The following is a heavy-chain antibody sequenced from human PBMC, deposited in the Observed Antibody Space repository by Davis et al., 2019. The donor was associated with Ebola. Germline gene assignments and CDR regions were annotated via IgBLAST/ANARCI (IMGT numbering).Heavy chain of an antibody. CDR3: ARAQFPTTSDH. CDR2: INPHNGNT. CDR1: GYTFTNYG. Sequence: ASVKVSCTASGYTFTNYGITWVRQAPGQGLEWMGWINPHNGNTNYAQNVQGRVIMTSDTATTTAYMEVGSLRSDDTAVYYCARAQFPTTSDHWGQRTLVTVSS. V-gene: IGHV1-18*04. D-gene: IGHD1-1*01. J-gene: IGHJ4*02.